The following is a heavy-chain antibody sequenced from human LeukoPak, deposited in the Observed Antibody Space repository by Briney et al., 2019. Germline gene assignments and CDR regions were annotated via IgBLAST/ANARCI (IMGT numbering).Heavy chain of an antibody. D-gene: IGHD3-22*01. CDR1: GDSISSGDAY. CDR2: IYYSGST. V-gene: IGHV4-30-4*01. Sequence: SQTLSLTCTVSGDSISSGDAYWRWIRQPPGKGLEWIGSIYYSGSTYFNPSLKSRVTITVDKAKNEFSLKLSSVTAADTAVYYCARAGQYHYNSAGYFPDYWGQGTLVTVSS. CDR3: ARAGQYHYNSAGYFPDY. J-gene: IGHJ4*02.